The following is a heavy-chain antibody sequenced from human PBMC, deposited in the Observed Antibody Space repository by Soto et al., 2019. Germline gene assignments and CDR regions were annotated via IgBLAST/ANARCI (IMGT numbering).Heavy chain of an antibody. D-gene: IGHD3-3*01. CDR2: ISGSGGST. Sequence: EVQLLESGGGLVQPGGSLRLSCAASGFTFSSYAMSWVRQAPGKGLEWVSAISGSGGSTYYADSVKGQLTISRDNSKNTLYLQMNSLRAEDTAVYYCAKIPITIFGVVIIPYYYYMDVWGKGTTVTVSS. V-gene: IGHV3-23*01. CDR3: AKIPITIFGVVIIPYYYYMDV. J-gene: IGHJ6*03. CDR1: GFTFSSYA.